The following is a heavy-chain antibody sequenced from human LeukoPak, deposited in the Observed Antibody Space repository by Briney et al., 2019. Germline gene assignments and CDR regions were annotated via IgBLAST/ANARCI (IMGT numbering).Heavy chain of an antibody. Sequence: GASVKVSCKASGYTFTTYGISWVRQAPGQGLEWMGWISAYNGNTNYAQKLQGRVTMTTDTSTSTAYVELRSLRSDDTAVYYCARDWCSSTSCYQNWFDPWGQGTLVTVSS. J-gene: IGHJ5*02. CDR2: ISAYNGNT. D-gene: IGHD2-2*01. V-gene: IGHV1-18*01. CDR3: ARDWCSSTSCYQNWFDP. CDR1: GYTFTTYG.